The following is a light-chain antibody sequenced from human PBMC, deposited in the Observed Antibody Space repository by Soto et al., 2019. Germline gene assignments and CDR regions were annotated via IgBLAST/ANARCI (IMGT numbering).Light chain of an antibody. J-gene: IGLJ7*01. CDR2: GVN. Sequence: QSALTQPASVSGSPGESITISCTGTDNDIGGYNFVSWYQQHPGKAPKLMIFGVNDRPSGVSSRFSGSSSGNTASLTISGLQAEDEADYYCSSYTTSSPLFVFGPGTQLTVL. V-gene: IGLV2-14*01. CDR3: SSYTTSSPLFV. CDR1: DNDIGGYNF.